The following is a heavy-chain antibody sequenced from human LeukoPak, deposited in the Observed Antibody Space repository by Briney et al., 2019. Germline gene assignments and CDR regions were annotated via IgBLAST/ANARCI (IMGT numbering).Heavy chain of an antibody. J-gene: IGHJ4*02. CDR1: GFTFSSYA. V-gene: IGHV3-23*01. CDR2: ISGSGGST. D-gene: IGHD6-25*01. Sequence: PGGSLRLSCAASGFTFSSYAMSWVRPAPGKGLEWVSAISGSGGSTYYADSVKGRFTISRDNSKNTLYLQMNSLRAEDTAVYYCANSGGVQRDDAYWGQGTLVTVSS. CDR3: ANSGGVQRDDAY.